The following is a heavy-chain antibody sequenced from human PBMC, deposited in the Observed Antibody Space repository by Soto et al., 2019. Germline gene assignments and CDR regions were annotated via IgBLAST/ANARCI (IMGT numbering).Heavy chain of an antibody. J-gene: IGHJ4*02. CDR1: GYTFTNYF. CDR2: INPSDGST. Sequence: GASVKVSCKASGYTFTNYFIHWVRQAPGQGLEWMGRINPSDGSTNYAQNFQGRVTMTRDTSTNTVYMELSSLRSEDTAVFYCARGGPEMATIGSFDYWGQGTQVTVSS. V-gene: IGHV1-46*01. CDR3: ARGGPEMATIGSFDY. D-gene: IGHD1-1*01.